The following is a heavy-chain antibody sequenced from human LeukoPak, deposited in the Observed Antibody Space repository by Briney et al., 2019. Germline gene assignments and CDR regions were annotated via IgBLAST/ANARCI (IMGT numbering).Heavy chain of an antibody. J-gene: IGHJ4*02. Sequence: GGSLRLSCAVYGITLSNYRIRWVRQAPGQVLGWDEGIRDRGRRTNCADSGKGRFKISTGHPKNTVYLQMNSLRAEDTAVYFCAKRGVVIRVILVGFHKEAYYFDSWGQGALVTVSS. V-gene: IGHV3-23*01. D-gene: IGHD3-22*01. CDR3: AKRGVVIRVILVGFHKEAYYFDS. CDR1: GITLSNYR. CDR2: IRDRGRRT.